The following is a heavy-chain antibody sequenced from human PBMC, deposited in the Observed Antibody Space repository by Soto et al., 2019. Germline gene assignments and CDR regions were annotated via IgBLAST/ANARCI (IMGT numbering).Heavy chain of an antibody. CDR1: GGSISSGGYY. V-gene: IGHV4-31*03. J-gene: IGHJ4*02. Sequence: QVQLQESGPGLVKPSQTLSLTCTVSGGSISSGGYYWSWIRQHPGKGLEWIGYIYYSGSNYYDPSLKSRVTISVATSKNQLSLKLSSVTAADTAVYYCARESHRSSSFTRLLWGQGTLVTVSS. CDR3: ARESHRSSSFTRLL. CDR2: IYYSGSN. D-gene: IGHD6-6*01.